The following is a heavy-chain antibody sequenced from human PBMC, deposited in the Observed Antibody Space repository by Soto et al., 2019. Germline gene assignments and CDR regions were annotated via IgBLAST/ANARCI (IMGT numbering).Heavy chain of an antibody. Sequence: GASVKVSCKASGYTFTNYAMHWLRQAPGQRLEWMGWINAGNGNTKYSQKFQGRVTITRDTSASTAYMELSSLRSEDTAVYYFARNPYGDFELDFCGQGTTVTVSS. CDR2: INAGNGNT. D-gene: IGHD4-17*01. J-gene: IGHJ6*02. CDR3: ARNPYGDFELDF. CDR1: GYTFTNYA. V-gene: IGHV1-3*01.